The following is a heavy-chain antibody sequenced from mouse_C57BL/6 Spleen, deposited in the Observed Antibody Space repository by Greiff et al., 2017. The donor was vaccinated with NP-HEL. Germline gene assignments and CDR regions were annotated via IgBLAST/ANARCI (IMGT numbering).Heavy chain of an antibody. D-gene: IGHD1-1*01. J-gene: IGHJ4*01. CDR1: GYSITSGYD. CDR2: ISYSGST. V-gene: IGHV3-1*01. CDR3: ARGFRITTVVGGAMDY. Sequence: EVHLVESGPGMVKPSQSLSLTCTVTGYSITSGYDWHWIRHFPGNKLEWMGYISYSGSTNYNPSLKSRISITHDTSKNHFFLKLNSVTTEDTATYYCARGFRITTVVGGAMDYWGQGTSVTVSS.